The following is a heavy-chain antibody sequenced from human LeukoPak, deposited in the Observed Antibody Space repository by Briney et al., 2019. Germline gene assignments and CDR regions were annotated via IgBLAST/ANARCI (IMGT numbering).Heavy chain of an antibody. J-gene: IGHJ6*03. Sequence: PGGSLRLSCAASGFTLSSYSMNWVRQARGKGLEGVSSISSSSSYIYYADSVKGRFTISRDNAKNSLYLQMNSLRAEDTAVYYCARERGIYYFWSAYMDVCGKGTTVTVSS. CDR2: ISSSSSYI. D-gene: IGHD3-3*01. CDR1: GFTLSSYS. CDR3: ARERGIYYFWSAYMDV. V-gene: IGHV3-21*01.